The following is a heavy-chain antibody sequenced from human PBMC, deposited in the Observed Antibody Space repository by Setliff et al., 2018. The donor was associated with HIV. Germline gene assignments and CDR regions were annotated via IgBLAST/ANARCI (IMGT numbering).Heavy chain of an antibody. V-gene: IGHV3-21*01. CDR2: ISTSSSFK. CDR3: ARARSGSYES. J-gene: IGHJ4*02. CDR1: GFTFSSYS. Sequence: GGSLRLSCVASGFTFSSYSMNWVRQAPGKGPEWVSSISTSSSFKYYTDSVKGRFTISRDNAKNSLYLQMNSLRAEDTAVYYCARARSGSYESWGQGTLVTVSS. D-gene: IGHD1-26*01.